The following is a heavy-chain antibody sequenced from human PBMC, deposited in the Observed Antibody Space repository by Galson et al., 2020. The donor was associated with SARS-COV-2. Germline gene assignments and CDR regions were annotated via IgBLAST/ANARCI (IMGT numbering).Heavy chain of an antibody. Sequence: GSLRLSCAVSGYSVSTTNYWGWVRLAPGKGLEWIGSIYPNGRTYYNPSIESRVTISVDTSRNQFSLTLASVTAADTAFYYCARQGVNMIVLVTVPGWFFDLWGRGTLVTVSS. V-gene: IGHV4-38-2*01. CDR3: ARQGVNMIVLVTVPGWFFDL. J-gene: IGHJ2*01. CDR1: GYSVSTTNY. D-gene: IGHD2-21*02. CDR2: IYPNGRT.